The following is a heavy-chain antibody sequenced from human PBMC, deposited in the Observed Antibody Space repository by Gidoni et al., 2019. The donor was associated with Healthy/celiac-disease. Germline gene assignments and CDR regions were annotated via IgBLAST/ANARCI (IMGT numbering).Heavy chain of an antibody. Sequence: EVQLVESGGGLVKPVGSLRLSCAASGFTFSNAWRNWVRQAPGKGLEWVGRIKSKTDGGTTDYAAPVKGRFTISRDDSKNTLYLQMNSRKTEDTAVYYCTTGPYYYGSGSYSFDYWGQGTLVTVSS. D-gene: IGHD3-10*01. CDR1: GFTFSNAW. V-gene: IGHV3-15*07. J-gene: IGHJ4*02. CDR3: TTGPYYYGSGSYSFDY. CDR2: IKSKTDGGTT.